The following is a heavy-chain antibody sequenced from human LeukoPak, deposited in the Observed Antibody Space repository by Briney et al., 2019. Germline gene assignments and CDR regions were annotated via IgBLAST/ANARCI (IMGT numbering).Heavy chain of an antibody. CDR3: ARETAMVLDY. D-gene: IGHD5-18*01. Sequence: PSETLSLTCSVSGGSINNHIRSWVRQPPGKGLEWIGYISYSGSANYNPSLKSRVTISVDTSKNQFSLKVTSVTAADTAVYYCARETAMVLDYWGQGTLVTVSS. V-gene: IGHV4-59*11. J-gene: IGHJ4*02. CDR1: GGSINNHI. CDR2: ISYSGSA.